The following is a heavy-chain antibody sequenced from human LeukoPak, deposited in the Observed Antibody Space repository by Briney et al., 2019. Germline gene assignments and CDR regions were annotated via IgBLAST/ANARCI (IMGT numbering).Heavy chain of an antibody. Sequence: GRSLRLSCAASGFTFSSYAMHWVRQAPGKGLEWVAVISYDGSNKYYADSVKGRFTISRDNSKNTLYLQMNSLRAEDTAVYYCAREYSGSLNLYYYCGMDVWGQGTTVTVSS. J-gene: IGHJ6*02. CDR3: AREYSGSLNLYYYCGMDV. CDR1: GFTFSSYA. CDR2: ISYDGSNK. D-gene: IGHD1-26*01. V-gene: IGHV3-30-3*01.